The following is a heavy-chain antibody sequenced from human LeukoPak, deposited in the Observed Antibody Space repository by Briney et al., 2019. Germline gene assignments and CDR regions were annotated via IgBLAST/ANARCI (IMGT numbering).Heavy chain of an antibody. J-gene: IGHJ4*02. Sequence: PSETLSLTCTVSGGSISSYYWSWIRQPPGKGLEWIGYIYCSGSTNYNPSFKSRVTISVDTSKNRISLKLTSVTAADAAVYYCARGSGWYGYWGQGTLVTVSS. CDR1: GGSISSYY. D-gene: IGHD6-19*01. CDR3: ARGSGWYGY. V-gene: IGHV4-59*01. CDR2: IYCSGST.